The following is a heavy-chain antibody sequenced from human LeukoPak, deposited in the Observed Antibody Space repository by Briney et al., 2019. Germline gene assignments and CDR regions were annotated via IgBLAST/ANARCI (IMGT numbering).Heavy chain of an antibody. CDR3: ARLIAAAGFNWFDP. D-gene: IGHD6-13*01. CDR1: GGTFSSYA. CDR2: IIPIFGTA. V-gene: IGHV1-69*05. J-gene: IGHJ5*02. Sequence: GASVKVSCKASGGTFSSYAISWVRQAPGQGLEWMGGIIPIFGTANYAQKFQGRVTITTDESTSTAYMELSSPRSEDTAVYYCARLIAAAGFNWFDPWGQGTLVTVSS.